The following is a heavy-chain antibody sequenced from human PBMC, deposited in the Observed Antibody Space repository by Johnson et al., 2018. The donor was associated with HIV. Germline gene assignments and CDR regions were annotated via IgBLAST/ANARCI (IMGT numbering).Heavy chain of an antibody. V-gene: IGHV3-30*04. D-gene: IGHD1-26*01. CDR3: ARGGRVIVGTEGAFDI. CDR1: DFTFTNNA. Sequence: QVQLVESGGGVVQPGRSLRLSCAASDFTFTNNAIHWVRQAPGKGLEWVAVISYDGTNKYYADSVKGRFTISRDNSKNTLYLQMNSLRPEDTAVYYCARGGRVIVGTEGAFDIWGQGTMVTVSS. CDR2: ISYDGTNK. J-gene: IGHJ3*02.